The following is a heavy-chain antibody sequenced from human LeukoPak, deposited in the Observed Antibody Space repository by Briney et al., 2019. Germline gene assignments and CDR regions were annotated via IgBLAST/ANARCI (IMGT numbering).Heavy chain of an antibody. V-gene: IGHV3-48*04. D-gene: IGHD3-22*01. CDR1: GFTFSSYW. CDR2: ISNTGTTI. Sequence: PGGSLRLSCAASGFTFSSYWMSWVRQAPGKGLEWVSFISNTGTTIYYADSAKGRFTVSRDNTKNSLYLQMNSLRAEDTAVYYCAREPYYYDSTPNYWGQGTLVTVSS. J-gene: IGHJ4*02. CDR3: AREPYYYDSTPNY.